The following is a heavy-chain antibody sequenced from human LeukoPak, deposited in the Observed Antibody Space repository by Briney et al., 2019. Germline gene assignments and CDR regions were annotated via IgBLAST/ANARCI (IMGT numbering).Heavy chain of an antibody. CDR3: ARVLRGYRMVDY. CDR1: GGSISSSSYY. CDR2: IYYSGST. Sequence: SETLSLTCTVSGGSISSSSYYWGWIRQPPGKGLEWIGSIYYSGSTYYNPSLKSRVTISVDTSKNQFSLKLSSVTAADTAVYYCARVLRGYRMVDYWGQGTLGTVSS. J-gene: IGHJ4*02. V-gene: IGHV4-39*07. D-gene: IGHD5-18*01.